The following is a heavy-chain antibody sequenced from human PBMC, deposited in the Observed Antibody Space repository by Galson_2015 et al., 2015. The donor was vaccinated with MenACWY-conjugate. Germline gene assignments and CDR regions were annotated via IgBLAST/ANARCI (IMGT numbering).Heavy chain of an antibody. Sequence: QSGAEVKKPGESLKISCKASGYRFTNSWIAWVRQMPGKGLEWMGSIYPSDSDTRYSPSFQGQVTISADKSIDTAYLQWSSLKASDTAMYYCARQGSSSSWFDPWGQGTLVTVSS. D-gene: IGHD6-6*01. CDR1: GYRFTNSW. V-gene: IGHV5-51*01. CDR2: IYPSDSDT. CDR3: ARQGSSSSWFDP. J-gene: IGHJ5*02.